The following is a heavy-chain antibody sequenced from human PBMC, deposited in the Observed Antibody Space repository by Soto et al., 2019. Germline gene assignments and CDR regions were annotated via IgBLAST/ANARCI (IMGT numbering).Heavy chain of an antibody. Sequence: QVQLVESGGGVVQPGRSLRLSCAASGFTFSSYAMHWVRQAPGKGLEWVELISHDGSNKYYADSVKGRFTISRDNPKNMLYLQLNSLRVDDTAVYYCARDRSMVVVVPGYWGQGSLVTVSS. CDR2: ISHDGSNK. CDR1: GFTFSSYA. J-gene: IGHJ4*02. V-gene: IGHV3-30-3*01. D-gene: IGHD2-2*01. CDR3: ARDRSMVVVVPGY.